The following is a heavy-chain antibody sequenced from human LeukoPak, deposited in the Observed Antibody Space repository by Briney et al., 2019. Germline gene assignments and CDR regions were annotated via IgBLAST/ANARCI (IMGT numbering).Heavy chain of an antibody. CDR1: GYTFTAYY. D-gene: IGHD3-3*01. V-gene: IGHV1-2*02. CDR3: ATLWSLDH. CDR2: INPNSGDT. Sequence: ASVKVSCKASGYTFTAYYMHWVRQAPGQGLEWMGCINPNSGDTKYAQNFQGRVAMTRDTSISTAYMELNSLRADDTAVYYRATLWSLDHWSQGTLVTVSP. J-gene: IGHJ4*02.